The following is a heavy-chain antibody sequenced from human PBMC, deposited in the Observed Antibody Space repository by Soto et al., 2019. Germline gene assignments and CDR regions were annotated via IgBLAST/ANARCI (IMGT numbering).Heavy chain of an antibody. CDR2: IKGDGTTR. D-gene: IGHD1-1*01. CDR3: TRNER. J-gene: IGHJ3*01. V-gene: IGHV3-7*05. Sequence: EVQLVESGGGLVQPGGSLRLSCAASGFSFSSYWMSWVRQAPGKGLEWVANIKGDGTTRYYADCVRGRFTISRDTATNSPFLQMNSLRAEDTAVYYCTRNERWGQGPTVTVSS. CDR1: GFSFSSYW.